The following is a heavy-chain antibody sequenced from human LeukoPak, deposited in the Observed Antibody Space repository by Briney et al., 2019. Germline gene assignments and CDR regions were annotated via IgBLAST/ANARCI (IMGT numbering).Heavy chain of an antibody. V-gene: IGHV3-15*01. J-gene: IGHJ4*02. D-gene: IGHD6-13*01. CDR3: ATIAAAGQIDY. CDR1: GFTFSSYG. Sequence: GGSLRLSCAASGFTFSSYGMHWVRQAPGKGLEWVGRIRAKTDGWTTDYAAPVKGRFTISRDDSKNTLYLQMNSLKTEDTAVYYCATIAAAGQIDYWGQGTLVTVSS. CDR2: IRAKTDGWTT.